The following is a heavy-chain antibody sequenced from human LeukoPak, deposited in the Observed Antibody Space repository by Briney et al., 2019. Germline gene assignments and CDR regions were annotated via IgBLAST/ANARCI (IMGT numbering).Heavy chain of an antibody. D-gene: IGHD6-19*01. CDR1: GFTFSTYA. Sequence: GRSLRLSCAASGFTFSTYAMHWVRQAPGKGLEWVAVISYDGSNKYYADSAKGRFTISRDNSKNTLYLQMNSLRAEDTAVYYCARGLYSSGWYLDYWGQGILVTVSS. CDR2: ISYDGSNK. J-gene: IGHJ4*02. CDR3: ARGLYSSGWYLDY. V-gene: IGHV3-30*04.